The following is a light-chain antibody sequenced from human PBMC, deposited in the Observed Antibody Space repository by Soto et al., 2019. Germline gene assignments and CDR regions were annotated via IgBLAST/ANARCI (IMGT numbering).Light chain of an antibody. Sequence: GDRVIITCLASQSMSDYLAWYQQKPGKAPKLLIYAASNLESGVPSTFSGSGSGTEFTLTISSLQPDDFATYYCQQYYTSRQMFGQGTKVDI. J-gene: IGKJ1*01. CDR3: QQYYTSRQM. V-gene: IGKV1-5*01. CDR1: QSMSDY. CDR2: AAS.